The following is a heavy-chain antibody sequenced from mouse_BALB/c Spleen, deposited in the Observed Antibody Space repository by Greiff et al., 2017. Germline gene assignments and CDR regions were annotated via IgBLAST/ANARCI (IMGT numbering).Heavy chain of an antibody. V-gene: IGHV3-2*02. CDR2: ISYSGST. CDR1: GYSITSDYA. Sequence: ESGPGLVKPSQSLSLTCTVTGYSITSDYAWNWIRQFPGNKLEWMGYISYSGSTSYNPSLKSRISITRDTSKNQFFLQLNSVTTEDTATYYCARSAYYGYDEDYAMDYWGQGTSVTVSS. J-gene: IGHJ4*01. CDR3: ARSAYYGYDEDYAMDY. D-gene: IGHD2-9*01.